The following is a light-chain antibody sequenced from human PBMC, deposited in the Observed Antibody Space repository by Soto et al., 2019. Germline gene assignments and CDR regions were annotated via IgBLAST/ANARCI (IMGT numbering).Light chain of an antibody. Sequence: DIQMTQSPSTLSASIGDRVTITCRASQTINNWLAWYQQKPGKAPNLLIYHASNLETGDPSRFSGSAFGTEFTLTISSLQPDDFATYYCQHYNSDPWTFGQGTKVEIK. CDR3: QHYNSDPWT. J-gene: IGKJ1*01. CDR1: QTINNW. V-gene: IGKV1-5*01. CDR2: HAS.